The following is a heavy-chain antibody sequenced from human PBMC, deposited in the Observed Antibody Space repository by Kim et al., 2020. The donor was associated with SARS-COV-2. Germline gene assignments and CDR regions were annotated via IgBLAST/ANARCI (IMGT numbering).Heavy chain of an antibody. V-gene: IGHV3-48*03. CDR1: GFTFSSYE. Sequence: GGSLRLSCAASGFTFSSYEMNWVRQAPGKGLEWVSYISSGGSTIYYADSVKGRFTISRDNTKNSLYLQMNSLRTEDTAVYYCARAKYDILTGYVNYFDYWGQGNLVTLS. CDR3: ARAKYDILTGYVNYFDY. D-gene: IGHD3-9*01. J-gene: IGHJ4*02. CDR2: ISSGGSTI.